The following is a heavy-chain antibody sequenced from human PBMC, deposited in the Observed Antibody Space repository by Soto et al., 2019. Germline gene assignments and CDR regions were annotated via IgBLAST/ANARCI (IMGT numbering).Heavy chain of an antibody. CDR2: IYHSGST. D-gene: IGHD1-26*01. Sequence: SETLSLTCAVSGGSISSSNWWSWVRQPPGKGLEWIGEIYHSGSTNYNPSLKSRVTISEDKSKNQFSLKLSSVTAADTAVYYFSRRGWVGATTVDYWGQGSLVIVSS. CDR3: SRRGWVGATTVDY. CDR1: GGSISSSNW. J-gene: IGHJ4*02. V-gene: IGHV4-4*02.